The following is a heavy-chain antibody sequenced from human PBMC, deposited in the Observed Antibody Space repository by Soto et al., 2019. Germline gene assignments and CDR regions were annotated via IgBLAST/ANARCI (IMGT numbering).Heavy chain of an antibody. J-gene: IGHJ4*02. Sequence: SETLSLTCAVSGGFTSTNNWWSWVRQPPGKGLEWIGDAYHSGSTEYNPSLKSRVSISVDKSKNQISLKLTFATAADTAVYYCARSPPSSYYGGSGTFDYWGQGTLVTVSS. D-gene: IGHD3-10*01. CDR3: ARSPPSSYYGGSGTFDY. CDR2: AYHSGST. CDR1: GGFTSTNNW. V-gene: IGHV4-4*02.